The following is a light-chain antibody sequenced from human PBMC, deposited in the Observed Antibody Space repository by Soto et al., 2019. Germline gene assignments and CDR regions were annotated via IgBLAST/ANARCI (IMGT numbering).Light chain of an antibody. CDR2: EVS. Sequence: QSVLTQPPSASGSPEQSVTISCTGTSSDVGGYNSVSWYQQHPGRAPKLLIYEVSKRPSGVPARFSGSKSGNTASLTVSGLQTEDEADYYCSSCTDSTNLVFGAGTKVTVL. CDR3: SSCTDSTNLV. J-gene: IGLJ3*02. V-gene: IGLV2-8*01. CDR1: SSDVGGYNS.